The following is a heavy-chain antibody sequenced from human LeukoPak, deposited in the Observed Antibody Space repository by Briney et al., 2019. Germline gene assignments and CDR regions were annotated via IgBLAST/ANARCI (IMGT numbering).Heavy chain of an antibody. CDR1: GFTFSSYA. CDR2: ISGSGGST. V-gene: IGHV3-23*01. D-gene: IGHD2-8*01. CDR3: AKGGPGGYCTNGVCWSQPRVDNWFDP. Sequence: PGGSLRLSCAASGFTFSSYAMSWVRQAPGKGLEWVSAISGSGGSTYYADSVKGRFTISRDNSKNTLYLQMNSLRAEDTAVYYCAKGGPGGYCTNGVCWSQPRVDNWFDPWGQGTLVTVSS. J-gene: IGHJ5*02.